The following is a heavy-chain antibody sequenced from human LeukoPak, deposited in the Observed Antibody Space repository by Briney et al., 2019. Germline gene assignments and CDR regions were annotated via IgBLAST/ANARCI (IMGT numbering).Heavy chain of an antibody. CDR3: ARDRSGYDFGWFDP. Sequence: ASVKVSCKASGYTFTSYGISWVRQAPGQGLEWMGWNSAYNGNTNYAQKLQGRVTMTTDTSTSTAYMELRSLRSDDTAVYYCARDRSGYDFGWFDPWGQGTLVTVSS. V-gene: IGHV1-18*01. D-gene: IGHD5-12*01. J-gene: IGHJ5*02. CDR2: NSAYNGNT. CDR1: GYTFTSYG.